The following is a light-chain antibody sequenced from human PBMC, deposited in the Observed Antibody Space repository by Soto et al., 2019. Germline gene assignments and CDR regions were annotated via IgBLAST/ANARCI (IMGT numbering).Light chain of an antibody. CDR1: QSVSSSY. J-gene: IGKJ2*01. CDR2: GAS. Sequence: EIVLTQSPGTLSLSPGERATLSCRASQSVSSSYLAWYQQTPGQAPRLLIYGASSRATGIPDRFSASGSGTDFTLTISRLEPEDFAVYYCQQYGRSPYTFGQGTRLEIK. CDR3: QQYGRSPYT. V-gene: IGKV3-20*01.